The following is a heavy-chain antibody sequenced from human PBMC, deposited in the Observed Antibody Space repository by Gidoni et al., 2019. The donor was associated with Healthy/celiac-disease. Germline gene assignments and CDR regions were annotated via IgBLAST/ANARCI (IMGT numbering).Heavy chain of an antibody. J-gene: IGHJ4*02. CDR1: GGTFSSYA. D-gene: IGHD6-13*01. CDR2: IIPIFGTA. V-gene: IGHV1-69*01. Sequence: QVQLVQSGAEVKKPGSSVKVSCKASGGTFSSYAISWVRQAPGQGLEWMGGIIPIFGTANYAQKFQGRVTITADESTSTAYMELSSLRSEDTAVYYCARDRDSSSWYTPSFVYWGQGTLVTVSS. CDR3: ARDRDSSSWYTPSFVY.